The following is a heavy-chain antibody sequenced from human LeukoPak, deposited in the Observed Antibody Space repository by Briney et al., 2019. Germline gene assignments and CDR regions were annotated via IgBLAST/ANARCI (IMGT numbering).Heavy chain of an antibody. CDR1: GDTFSSYA. CDR3: ARGYCSGGSCHDHYYYYMDV. CDR2: IIPIFGTA. V-gene: IGHV1-69*06. D-gene: IGHD2-15*01. Sequence: SVKVSCKASGDTFSSYAISWVRQAPGQGLEWMGRIIPIFGTANYAQKFQGRVTITADKSTSTAYMELSSLRSEDTAVYYCARGYCSGGSCHDHYYYYMDVWGKGTTVTVSS. J-gene: IGHJ6*03.